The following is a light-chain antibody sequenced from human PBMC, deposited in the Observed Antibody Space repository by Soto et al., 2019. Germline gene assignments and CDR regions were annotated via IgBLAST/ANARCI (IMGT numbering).Light chain of an antibody. CDR1: QSVSSSY. CDR3: QQFGSSPLFT. J-gene: IGKJ3*01. V-gene: IGKV3-20*01. CDR2: GAS. Sequence: EIVLTQSTGTLSLCPGERATLSYRASQSVSSSYLAWYQQKPGQAPRLLIYGASSRATGIPDRFSGSGSGTDFTLTISRLEPEDFAVYYCQQFGSSPLFTFGPGTKVDVK.